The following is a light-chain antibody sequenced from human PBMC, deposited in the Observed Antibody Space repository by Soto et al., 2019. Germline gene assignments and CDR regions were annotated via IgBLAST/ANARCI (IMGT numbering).Light chain of an antibody. CDR3: QQYNNWPQT. CDR2: SAF. CDR1: QSVSSN. Sequence: EIVMTQSPATLSVSPGERATLSCRASQSVSSNLAWYQQKPGQAPRLLIYSAFTRATGVPARFSGRGSGTEFTLTISSLQSEDFAVYHCQQYNNWPQTFGQGTKVDI. J-gene: IGKJ1*01. V-gene: IGKV3-15*01.